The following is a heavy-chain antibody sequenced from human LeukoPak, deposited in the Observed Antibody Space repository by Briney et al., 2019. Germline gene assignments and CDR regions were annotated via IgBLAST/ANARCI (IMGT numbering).Heavy chain of an antibody. CDR3: ATGSALDGTDTAMVPAGV. D-gene: IGHD5-18*01. V-gene: IGHV4-34*01. J-gene: IGHJ6*02. CDR2: INHSGST. CDR1: GGSFSGYY. Sequence: SETLSLTCAVYGGSFSGYYWSWIRQPPGKGLEWIGEINHSGSTNYNPSLRSRVTISVDTSKNQFSLKLSSVTAADTAVYYCATGSALDGTDTAMVPAGVWGQGTTVTVSS.